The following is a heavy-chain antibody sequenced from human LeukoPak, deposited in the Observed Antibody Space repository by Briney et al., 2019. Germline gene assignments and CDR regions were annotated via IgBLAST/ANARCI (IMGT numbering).Heavy chain of an antibody. V-gene: IGHV3-48*03. CDR2: ISSSGFAI. Sequence: GGSLRLSCAASGLTFSSYEMNWVRQAPGKGLEWVSYISSSGFAIYNADSVRGRFTISRDNAKNSPYLQMNSLRAEDTAVYYCARSPHYFDSSGNFDYWGQGTLVTVSS. CDR3: ARSPHYFDSSGNFDY. J-gene: IGHJ4*02. CDR1: GLTFSSYE. D-gene: IGHD3-22*01.